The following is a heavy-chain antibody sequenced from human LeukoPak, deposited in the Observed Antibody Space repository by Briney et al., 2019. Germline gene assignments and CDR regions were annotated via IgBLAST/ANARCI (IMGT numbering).Heavy chain of an antibody. J-gene: IGHJ4*02. CDR3: ARGYCSSTSCYGGSY. CDR2: IIPILGIA. D-gene: IGHD2-2*01. V-gene: IGHV1-69*04. Sequence: ASVKVSCKASGGTFSSYAISWVRQAPGQGLEWMGRIIPILGIANYAQKFQGRVTITADKSTSTAYMELSSLRSEDTAVYYCARGYCSSTSCYGGSYWGQGTPVTVSS. CDR1: GGTFSSYA.